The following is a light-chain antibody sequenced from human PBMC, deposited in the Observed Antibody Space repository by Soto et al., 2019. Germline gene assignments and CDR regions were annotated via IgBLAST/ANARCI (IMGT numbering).Light chain of an antibody. Sequence: EIVLTQSPATLSLSPGERATLSCRASQSISSSYLAWYQQKPGQAPRLLIYGASTRATGIPDRFSGSGSGTDFTLTISRLEPEDFAVYYCQQYIRWPLTFGGGTKV. V-gene: IGKV3-20*01. CDR2: GAS. CDR1: QSISSSY. CDR3: QQYIRWPLT. J-gene: IGKJ4*01.